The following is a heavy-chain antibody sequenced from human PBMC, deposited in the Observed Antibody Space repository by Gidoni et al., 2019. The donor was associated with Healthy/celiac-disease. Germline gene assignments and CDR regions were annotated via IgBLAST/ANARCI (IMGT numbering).Heavy chain of an antibody. V-gene: IGHV2-70*15. J-gene: IGHJ4*02. CDR1: GFSLSTSGMC. CDR2: IDWDDDK. CDR3: ARTRNKYYDFWSGSEPFDY. Sequence: QVTLRESGPALVKPTQPLTLTCTFSGFSLSTSGMCLSWIRQPPGKALEWLARIDWDDDKYYSTSLKTRLTISKDTSKNQVVLTMTNMDPVDTATYYCARTRNKYYDFWSGSEPFDYWGQGTLVTVSS. D-gene: IGHD3-3*01.